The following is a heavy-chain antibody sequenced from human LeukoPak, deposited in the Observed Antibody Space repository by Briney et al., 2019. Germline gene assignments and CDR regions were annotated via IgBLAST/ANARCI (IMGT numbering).Heavy chain of an antibody. CDR1: GYTFTGYY. CDR2: INPSGGST. D-gene: IGHD1-1*01. V-gene: IGHV1-46*01. Sequence: ASVKVSCKASGYTFTGYYMHWVRQAPGQGLEWMGIINPSGGSTSYAQKFQGRVTMTRDTSTSTAYMELSSLRSEDTAVYYCARRQGTTLNFDYWGQGTLVTVSS. CDR3: ARRQGTTLNFDY. J-gene: IGHJ4*02.